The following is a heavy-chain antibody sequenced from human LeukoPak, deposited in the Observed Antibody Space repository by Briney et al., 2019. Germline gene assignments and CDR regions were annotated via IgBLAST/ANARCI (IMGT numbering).Heavy chain of an antibody. CDR1: GGSFSGYY. J-gene: IGHJ3*02. CDR3: ARGYYDFWSGYYTHDAFDI. Sequence: PSETLSLTCVVYGGSFSGYYWTWIRQPPGKGLEWVSSISSSSSYIYYADSVRGRFTISRDNAKNSLYLQMNSLRAEDTAVYYCARGYYDFWSGYYTHDAFDIWGQGTMVTVSS. D-gene: IGHD3-3*01. CDR2: ISSSSSYI. V-gene: IGHV3-21*01.